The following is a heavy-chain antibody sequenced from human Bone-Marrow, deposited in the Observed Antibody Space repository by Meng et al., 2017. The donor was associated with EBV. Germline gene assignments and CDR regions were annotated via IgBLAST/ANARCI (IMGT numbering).Heavy chain of an antibody. Sequence: QVRLVQSGSELMPPGASVKVSCKASGYVFTNYAMSWVRQAPGQGLEWMGWISTNTRQPTYAQGFTGRFVFSLDTSVTTAYLQISSLKAEDTAVYYCAREGRNWNDYWLDTLGQGTLGTVDS. CDR2: ISTNTRQP. V-gene: IGHV7-4-1*02. D-gene: IGHD1-1*01. J-gene: IGHJ5*02. CDR1: GYVFTNYA. CDR3: AREGRNWNDYWLDT.